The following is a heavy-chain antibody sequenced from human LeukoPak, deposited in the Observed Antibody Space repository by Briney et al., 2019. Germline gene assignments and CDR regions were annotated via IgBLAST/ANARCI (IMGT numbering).Heavy chain of an antibody. D-gene: IGHD3-3*01. Sequence: EASVKVSCKASGYTFTSYGISWVRQAPGQGLEWMGWISAYNGNTNYAQKLQGRVTMTTDTSTSTAYMELRSLRSDDTAVYYCARDPYYDFWSGYCYYMDVWGKGTTVTVSS. CDR1: GYTFTSYG. CDR2: ISAYNGNT. J-gene: IGHJ6*03. CDR3: ARDPYYDFWSGYCYYMDV. V-gene: IGHV1-18*01.